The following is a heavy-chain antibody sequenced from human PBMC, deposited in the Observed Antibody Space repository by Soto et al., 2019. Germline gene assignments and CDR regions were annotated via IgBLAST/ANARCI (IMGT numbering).Heavy chain of an antibody. CDR3: ARSPPPLGRFDS. CDR2: INGGSGST. Sequence: QLVQSGAEVKKPGASVKVSCKASGYTFANYAMQWVRQAPGQRLEWMGWINGGSGSTRYSQNFQGRLTITRDSSANTVYMELSRLRSRDTAIYYCARSPPPLGRFDSWGQGTLVTVSS. J-gene: IGHJ5*01. V-gene: IGHV1-3*01. CDR1: GYTFANYA.